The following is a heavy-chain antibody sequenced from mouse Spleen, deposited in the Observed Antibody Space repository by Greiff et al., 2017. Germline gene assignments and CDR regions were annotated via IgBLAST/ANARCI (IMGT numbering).Heavy chain of an antibody. Sequence: QVTLKESGPGILQPSQTLSLTCSFSGFSLSTFGMGVGWIRQPSGKGLEWLAHIWWDDDKYYNPALKSRLTISKDTSKNQVFLKIANVDTADTATYYCARMGYYGSSYSDYYAMDYWGQGTSVTVSS. CDR2: IWWDDDK. V-gene: IGHV8-8*01. CDR3: ARMGYYGSSYSDYYAMDY. D-gene: IGHD1-1*01. CDR1: GFSLSTFGMG. J-gene: IGHJ4*01.